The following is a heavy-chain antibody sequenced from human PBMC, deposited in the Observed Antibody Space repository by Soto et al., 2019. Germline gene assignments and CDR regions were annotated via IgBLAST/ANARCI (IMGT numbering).Heavy chain of an antibody. V-gene: IGHV4-39*01. CDR2: IDYTGHT. D-gene: IGHD5-18*01. CDR3: ARINKGYGTDS. CDR1: GGSISSSSYY. J-gene: IGHJ4*02. Sequence: QLQLQESGPGLVKPSETLSLTCTVSGGSISSSSYYWGCIRHPPGKVLEWIASIDYTGHTFYTPSLTSRVAISVDTSKNQFSLKVTSVTAADTAVYYCARINKGYGTDSWGQGTLVTVSS.